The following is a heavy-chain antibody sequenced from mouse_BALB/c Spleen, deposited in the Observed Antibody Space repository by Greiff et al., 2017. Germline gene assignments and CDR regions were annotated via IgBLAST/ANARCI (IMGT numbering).Heavy chain of an antibody. D-gene: IGHD2-3*01. Sequence: VQLKESGAELVKPGASVKLSCTASGFNIKDTYMHWVKQRPEQGLEWIGRIDPANGNTKYDPKFQGKATITADTSSNTAYLQLSSLTSEDTAVYYCARGLGWAMDYWGQGTSVTVSS. CDR3: ARGLGWAMDY. CDR1: GFNIKDTY. J-gene: IGHJ4*01. CDR2: IDPANGNT. V-gene: IGHV14-3*02.